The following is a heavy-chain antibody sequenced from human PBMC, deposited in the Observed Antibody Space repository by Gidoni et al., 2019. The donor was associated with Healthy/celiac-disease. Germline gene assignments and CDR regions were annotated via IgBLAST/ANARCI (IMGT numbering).Heavy chain of an antibody. D-gene: IGHD6-13*01. V-gene: IGHV4-61*02. Sequence: QVQLQESGPGLVKPSQTLSLTCTVSGGSISSGSYYWSWIRQPAGKGLEWIGRIYTSGSTNYNPSLKSRVTISVDTSKNQFSLKLSSVTAADTAVYYCAKEYSHDVAFDIWGQGTMVTVSS. CDR3: AKEYSHDVAFDI. CDR2: IYTSGST. J-gene: IGHJ3*02. CDR1: GGSISSGSYY.